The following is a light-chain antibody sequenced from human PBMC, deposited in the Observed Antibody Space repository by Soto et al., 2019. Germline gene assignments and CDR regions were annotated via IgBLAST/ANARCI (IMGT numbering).Light chain of an antibody. CDR3: CSYAGTYTGV. CDR1: SSDVGRYSY. Sequence: VLTQPRSVSGSPGQSVSTSCTGTSSDVGRYSYVSWYQQHPGKAPKLMIYDVSERPSGVPDRFSGSKSGNTASLTISGLQAEDEADYYCCSYAGTYTGVFGTGTKVTV. V-gene: IGLV2-11*01. CDR2: DVS. J-gene: IGLJ1*01.